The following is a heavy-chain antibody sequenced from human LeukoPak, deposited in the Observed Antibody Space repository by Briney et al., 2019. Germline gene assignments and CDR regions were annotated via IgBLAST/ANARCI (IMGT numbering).Heavy chain of an antibody. CDR2: ISGSGDRT. CDR1: GFSFSSYA. V-gene: IGHV3-23*01. D-gene: IGHD3-22*01. J-gene: IGHJ3*02. Sequence: GGSLRLSCAASGFSFSSYAMTWVRQAPGKGPEWVSGISGSGDRTYYTDSVKGRFTISRDNSKNTLDLQMNGLRAEDTAVYFCAKRDNNDYYTGLHVFDIWGQGTMATVSS. CDR3: AKRDNNDYYTGLHVFDI.